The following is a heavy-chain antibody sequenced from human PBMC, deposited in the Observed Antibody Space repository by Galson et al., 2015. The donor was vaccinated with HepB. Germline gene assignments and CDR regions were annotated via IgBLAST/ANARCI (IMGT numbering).Heavy chain of an antibody. V-gene: IGHV3-15*01. J-gene: IGHJ3*02. CDR2: IKSKTDGGTT. CDR3: TTSEDYYDSSGYPMDAFDI. Sequence: VRQAPGKGLEWVGRIKSKTDGGTTDYAAPVEGRFTISRDDSKNTLYLQMNSLKTEDTAVYYCTTSEDYYDSSGYPMDAFDIWGQGTMVTVSS. D-gene: IGHD3-22*01.